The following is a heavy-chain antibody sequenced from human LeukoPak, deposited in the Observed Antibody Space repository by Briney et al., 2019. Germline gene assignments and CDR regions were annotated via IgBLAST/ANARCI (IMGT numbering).Heavy chain of an antibody. CDR1: GYTFTSSD. CDR2: MNPNSGNT. Sequence: ASVKVSCKASGYTFTSSDINWVRQATGQGLEWMGWMNPNSGNTGYAQKFQGRVTMTRDTSISTAYMELSSLRSEDTAVYYCARVQLTSPSYYDFWSGYSRWFDPWGQGTLVTVSS. V-gene: IGHV1-8*01. J-gene: IGHJ5*02. D-gene: IGHD3-3*01. CDR3: ARVQLTSPSYYDFWSGYSRWFDP.